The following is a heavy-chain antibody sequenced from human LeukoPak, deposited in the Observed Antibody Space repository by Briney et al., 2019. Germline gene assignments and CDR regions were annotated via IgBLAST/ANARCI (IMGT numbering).Heavy chain of an antibody. CDR1: GFTFSSYA. V-gene: IGHV3-23*01. CDR3: ARTDSGSQSTFDY. Sequence: GGSLRLSCAASGFTFSSYAMSWVRQAPGKGLEWVSSMSGSGGSTYYAGSVKGRFTISRDNSKNTLYLQMNSLRAEDTAVYYCARTDSGSQSTFDYWGQGTLVTVSS. J-gene: IGHJ4*02. D-gene: IGHD1-26*01. CDR2: MSGSGGST.